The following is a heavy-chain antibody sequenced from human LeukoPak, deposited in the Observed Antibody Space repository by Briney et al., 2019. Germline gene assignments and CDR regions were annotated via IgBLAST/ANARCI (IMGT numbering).Heavy chain of an antibody. CDR2: IYYSGST. J-gene: IGHJ5*02. Sequence: HSETLSLTCAVYGGSFSGYYWSWIRQHPGKGLEWIGYIYYSGSTYYNPSLESRVTISLGTSNNHFSLKLSSVTAADTAVYYCARYDSGTFYKANWFDPWGQGTLVTVSS. CDR1: GGSFSGYY. D-gene: IGHD3-10*01. V-gene: IGHV4-31*11. CDR3: ARYDSGTFYKANWFDP.